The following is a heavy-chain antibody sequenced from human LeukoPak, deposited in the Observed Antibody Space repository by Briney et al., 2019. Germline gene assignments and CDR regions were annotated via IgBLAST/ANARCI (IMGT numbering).Heavy chain of an antibody. CDR1: GGSISGHY. V-gene: IGHV4-4*07. Sequence: SETLSLTCTVSGGSISGHYWTWIRQPPGKGLEWIGRIYTSGSTNYNPSLKSRVTMSVDTSKNQFSLKLSSVTAADTAVYYCARLGYSTDDYWGQGTLVTVSS. J-gene: IGHJ4*02. CDR2: IYTSGST. D-gene: IGHD6-13*01. CDR3: ARLGYSTDDY.